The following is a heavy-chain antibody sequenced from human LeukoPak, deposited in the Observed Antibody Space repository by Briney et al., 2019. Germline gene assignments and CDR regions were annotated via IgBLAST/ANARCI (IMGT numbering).Heavy chain of an antibody. CDR1: GGSINSYY. J-gene: IGHJ4*02. V-gene: IGHV4-59*01. D-gene: IGHD3-16*01. CDR3: ARGSSWGEHS. CDR2: IYYSGTT. Sequence: SETLSLTCSVSGGSINSYYWSWIRQSPGKGLEWIGYIYYSGTTTYNPSLKSRVTMSVDRPMNQFSMKLTSVTAADTAVYYCARGSSWGEHSWGQGTLVIVSS.